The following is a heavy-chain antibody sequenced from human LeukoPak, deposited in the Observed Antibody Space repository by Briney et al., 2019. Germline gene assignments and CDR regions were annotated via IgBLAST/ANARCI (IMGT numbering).Heavy chain of an antibody. Sequence: PSETLSLTCAVYGGSFSGYYWSWIRQPPGKGLEWIGYIYYSGSTNYNPSLKSRVSISVDTSKKQFSLKLNSVTAADTAVYYCARGRSPAFFDYWGQGTLVTVSS. J-gene: IGHJ4*02. V-gene: IGHV4-59*01. D-gene: IGHD2-2*01. CDR1: GGSFSGYY. CDR2: IYYSGST. CDR3: ARGRSPAFFDY.